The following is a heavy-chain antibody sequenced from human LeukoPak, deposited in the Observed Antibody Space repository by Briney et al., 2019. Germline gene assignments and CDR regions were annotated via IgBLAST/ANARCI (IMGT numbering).Heavy chain of an antibody. CDR2: INAGTSKT. CDR1: GYIFTAYA. CDR3: ARGVYGDFYFDF. V-gene: IGHV1-3*01. D-gene: IGHD4-17*01. Sequence: ASVKVSCKASGYIFTAYAMYWVRQAPGQRPEWMGWINAGTSKTRYSQKFQDRVTITRDTSASTAYMELSSLKSEDTAVYYCARGVYGDFYFDFWGQGTLVTVSS. J-gene: IGHJ4*02.